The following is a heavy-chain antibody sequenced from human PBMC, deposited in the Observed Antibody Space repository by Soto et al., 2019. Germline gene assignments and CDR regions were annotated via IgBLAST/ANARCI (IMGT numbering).Heavy chain of an antibody. CDR1: GFTFSSYA. V-gene: IGHV3-23*01. J-gene: IGHJ4*02. D-gene: IGHD3-22*01. Sequence: GGSLRLSCAASGFTFSSYAMSWVRQAPGKGLEWVSAISGSGGSTYYADSVKGRFTISRDNSKNTLYLQMNSLRAEDTAVYYCAKETNGSSGYPADADYWGQGTLVTVSS. CDR2: ISGSGGST. CDR3: AKETNGSSGYPADADY.